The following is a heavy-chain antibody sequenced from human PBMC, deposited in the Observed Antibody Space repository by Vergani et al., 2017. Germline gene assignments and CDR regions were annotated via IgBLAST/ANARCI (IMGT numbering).Heavy chain of an antibody. V-gene: IGHV3-30*02. J-gene: IGHJ4*02. D-gene: IGHD2/OR15-2a*01. CDR2: IRYDGRNK. CDR3: AKDDEYYGPDTLHYFDF. CDR1: GFTFNAYG. Sequence: VQLVESGGGLVQSGGSLRLSCAASGFTFNAYGMHWVRQAPGKGLEWLSFIRYDGRNKYYADSVKGRFTISKDNSKNTVYLQLNSLTDGDTALYYCAKDDEYYGPDTLHYFDFWGQGIQVTVSS.